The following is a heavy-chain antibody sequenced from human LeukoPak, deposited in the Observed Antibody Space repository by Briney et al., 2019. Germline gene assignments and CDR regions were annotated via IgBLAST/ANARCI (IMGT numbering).Heavy chain of an antibody. CDR1: GFTFSGSA. CDR3: ASTDYGDNSGY. V-gene: IGHV3-73*01. Sequence: GGSLKLSCAASGFTFSGSAIHWVRQASGRGLEWVGRIRSRANSYATVYGVSVKGRFTISRDDSKNTAYLQMNSLTTEDTAVYYCASTDYGDNSGYWGQGTLVTVSS. CDR2: IRSRANSYAT. J-gene: IGHJ4*02. D-gene: IGHD4-23*01.